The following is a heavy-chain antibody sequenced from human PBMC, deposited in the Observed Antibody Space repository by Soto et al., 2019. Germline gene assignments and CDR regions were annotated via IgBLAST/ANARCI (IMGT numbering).Heavy chain of an antibody. Sequence: GASVKVSCKASGYTFTSYGISWVRQAPGQGLEWMGWISAYNGNTNYAQKLQGRVTMTTDTSTSTAYMELRSLRSDDTAVYYCARDQRQQPENPLDFWGQGTLVTVSS. CDR1: GYTFTSYG. CDR3: ARDQRQQPENPLDF. D-gene: IGHD6-13*01. CDR2: ISAYNGNT. V-gene: IGHV1-18*01. J-gene: IGHJ4*02.